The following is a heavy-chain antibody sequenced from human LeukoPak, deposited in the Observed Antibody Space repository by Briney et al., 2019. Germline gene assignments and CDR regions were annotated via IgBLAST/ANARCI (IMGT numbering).Heavy chain of an antibody. V-gene: IGHV4-30-2*01. CDR1: GGSISSGGYS. D-gene: IGHD5-12*01. CDR3: ARSLVASNTHFDY. CDR2: IYHSGST. J-gene: IGHJ4*02. Sequence: SETLSLTCAVSGGSISSGGYSWSWIRQPPGKGLEWIGYIYHSGSTYYNPSLKSRVTISVDRSKNQFSLKLSSVTAADTAVYYCARSLVASNTHFDYWGQGTLVTVPS.